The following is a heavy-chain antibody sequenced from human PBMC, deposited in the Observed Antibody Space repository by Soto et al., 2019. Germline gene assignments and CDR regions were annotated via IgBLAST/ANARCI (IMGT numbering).Heavy chain of an antibody. CDR2: INPNSGGT. CDR1: GYTFTDYY. CDR3: ARDRGGWAFDY. J-gene: IGHJ4*02. D-gene: IGHD3-10*01. V-gene: IGHV1-2*04. Sequence: ASVKVSCKASGYTFTDYYMHWVRQAPGQGLEWMGWINPNSGGTNYAQKFQGWLTMTRDTSISTAYMELSRLRSDDTALYYCARDRGGWAFDYWGQGTLVTVSS.